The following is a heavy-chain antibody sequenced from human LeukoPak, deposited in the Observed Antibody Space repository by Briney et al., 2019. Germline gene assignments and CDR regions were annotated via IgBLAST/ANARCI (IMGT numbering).Heavy chain of an antibody. CDR3: ARRITMIVVLPDY. Sequence: ASVKVSCKASEYTFTSYYMHWVRQAPGQGLEWMGIINPSGGSTSYAQKFQGRVSMTRDTSTSTVYMELSSLRSEDTAVYYCARRITMIVVLPDYRGQGTLVTVSS. V-gene: IGHV1-46*01. CDR2: INPSGGST. J-gene: IGHJ4*02. D-gene: IGHD3-22*01. CDR1: EYTFTSYY.